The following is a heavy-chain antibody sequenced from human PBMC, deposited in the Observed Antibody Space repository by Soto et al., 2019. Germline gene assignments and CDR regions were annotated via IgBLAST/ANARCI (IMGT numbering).Heavy chain of an antibody. Sequence: PGESLKISCKGSGYSFTSYWIGWVRQMPGKGLEWMGIIWPGDSDTTYSPSFQGQVTISADKSISTAYLQWSSLKASATATYYCAILSSIGVPRELLDSWGQGSPVTVSA. D-gene: IGHD1-7*01. V-gene: IGHV5-51*01. J-gene: IGHJ4*02. CDR1: GYSFTSYW. CDR3: AILSSIGVPRELLDS. CDR2: IWPGDSDT.